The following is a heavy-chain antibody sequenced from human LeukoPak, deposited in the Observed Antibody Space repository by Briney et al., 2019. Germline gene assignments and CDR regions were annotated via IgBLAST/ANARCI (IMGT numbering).Heavy chain of an antibody. J-gene: IGHJ4*02. D-gene: IGHD5-12*01. CDR2: VWYTGSA. V-gene: IGHV4-59*12. CDR1: GGSISNYH. CDR3: AREPTSGREPTSGRPLDY. Sequence: PSETLSLTCTVSGGSISNYHWTWIRQSPGRGLEWIGYVWYTGSANYNPSLKSRVTMSLDTSKNHFSLNLTSVTAADTAVYYCAREPTSGREPTSGRPLDYWGQGTLVTVSS.